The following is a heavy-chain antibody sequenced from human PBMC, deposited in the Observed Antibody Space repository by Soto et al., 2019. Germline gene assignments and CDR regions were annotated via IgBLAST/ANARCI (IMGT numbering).Heavy chain of an antibody. CDR3: ARGSNTAFDP. CDR2: INAEGNT. V-gene: IGHV3-74*01. CDR1: GFNFSPYW. J-gene: IGHJ5*02. Sequence: EAQLVESGGGLVQPGGSLRLSCAASGFNFSPYWMHWVRQTPGKGLVCDSRINAEGNTIYADSVKGRFTISRDNAKNMLYLQMTSLRAEDTAVYFCARGSNTAFDPWGQGTLVTVSS. D-gene: IGHD2-21*02.